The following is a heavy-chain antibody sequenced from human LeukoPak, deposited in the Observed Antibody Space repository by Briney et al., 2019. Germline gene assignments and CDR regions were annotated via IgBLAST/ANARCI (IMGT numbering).Heavy chain of an antibody. D-gene: IGHD3-10*01. CDR1: GGSISSYC. J-gene: IGHJ4*02. V-gene: IGHV4-4*07. Sequence: SETLSLTCTVSGGSISSYCWSWIRQPAGKVLEWIGHIYTSGNTNYNPSLKSRVTISVDTSKNQFSLNLSSLTAADTAVYYCARRLQTYYGSGSYRFWGQGTLVTVSS. CDR2: IYTSGNT. CDR3: ARRLQTYYGSGSYRF.